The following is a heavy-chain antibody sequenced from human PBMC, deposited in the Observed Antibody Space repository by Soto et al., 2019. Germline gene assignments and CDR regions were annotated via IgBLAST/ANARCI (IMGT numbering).Heavy chain of an antibody. Sequence: QVQLVQSGAEVKKPGSSVKVSCKASGGTFSSYTISWVRQAPGQGLEWMGRIIPILGIANYAQKFQGRVTITADKSTSTAYMELSSVRSEDTAVYYCARGGLDYYGSGSFDWGQGTLVTVSS. CDR1: GGTFSSYT. J-gene: IGHJ4*02. CDR3: ARGGLDYYGSGSFD. CDR2: IIPILGIA. V-gene: IGHV1-69*02. D-gene: IGHD3-10*01.